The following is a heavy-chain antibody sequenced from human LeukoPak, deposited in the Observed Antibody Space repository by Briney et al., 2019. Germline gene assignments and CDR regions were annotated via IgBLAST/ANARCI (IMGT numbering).Heavy chain of an antibody. V-gene: IGHV1-18*01. J-gene: IGHJ4*02. CDR3: AKDGGYCSGGSCYDFDY. CDR1: GYTFTSYG. Sequence: ASVEVSCKASGYTFTSYGISWVRQAPGQGLEWMGWISAYNGNTNYAQKLQGRVTMTTDTSTSTAYMELRSLRSDDTAVYYCAKDGGYCSGGSCYDFDYWGQGTLVTVSS. D-gene: IGHD2-15*01. CDR2: ISAYNGNT.